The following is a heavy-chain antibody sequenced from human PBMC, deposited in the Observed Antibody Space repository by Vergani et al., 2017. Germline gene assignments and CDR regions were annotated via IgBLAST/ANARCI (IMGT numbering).Heavy chain of an antibody. D-gene: IGHD2-15*01. CDR2: IIPILGIA. Sequence: QVQLVQSGAEVKKPGSSVKVSCKASGGTFSSYTISWVRQAPGQGLEWMGRIIPILGIANYAQKFQGRVTITADKSTSTAYMELSSLRSEDMAVYYCARNGYCSGGSCYPLRSESYYYYMDVWGKGTTVTVSS. V-gene: IGHV1-69*02. CDR3: ARNGYCSGGSCYPLRSESYYYYMDV. CDR1: GGTFSSYT. J-gene: IGHJ6*03.